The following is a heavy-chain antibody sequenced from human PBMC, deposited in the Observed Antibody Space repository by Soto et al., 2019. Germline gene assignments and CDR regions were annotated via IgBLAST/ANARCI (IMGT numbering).Heavy chain of an antibody. CDR1: GFTFSSYS. V-gene: IGHV3-21*01. CDR3: ARVIAAAGSPLSY. J-gene: IGHJ4*02. D-gene: IGHD6-13*01. CDR2: ISSSSSYI. Sequence: EVQLVESGGGLVKPGGSLRLSCAASGFTFSSYSMNWVRQAPGKGLEWVSSISSSSSYIYYADSVKGRFTISRDNAKNSLYLQMNSLRAEDTAVYYCARVIAAAGSPLSYWGQGTLVTVSS.